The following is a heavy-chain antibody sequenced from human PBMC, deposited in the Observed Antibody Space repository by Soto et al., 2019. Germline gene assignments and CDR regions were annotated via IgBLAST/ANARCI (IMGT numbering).Heavy chain of an antibody. V-gene: IGHV4-59*01. CDR3: ARSGYSSGWSFDY. J-gene: IGHJ4*02. Sequence: TSETLSLTCTVSGGSISSYYWSWIRQPPGKGLEWIGYIYYSGSTNYNPSLKSRVTISVDTSKNQFSLKLSSVTAADTAVYYCARSGYSSGWSFDYWGQGTLVTVSS. D-gene: IGHD6-19*01. CDR1: GGSISSYY. CDR2: IYYSGST.